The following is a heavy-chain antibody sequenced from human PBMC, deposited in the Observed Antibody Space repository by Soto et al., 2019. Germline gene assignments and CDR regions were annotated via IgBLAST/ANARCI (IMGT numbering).Heavy chain of an antibody. V-gene: IGHV3-23*01. CDR2: ISVPGGSA. J-gene: IGHJ4*02. Sequence: GGSLRLSCAASGFTFSSSAMSWVRRAPGKGLEWVSLISVPGGSANYADSVKGRFTISRDNSKNTLYLQLNSLRAEDTAVYYCAQSKVGATSNYFDYWGQGTLVTVSS. CDR1: GFTFSSSA. D-gene: IGHD1-26*01. CDR3: AQSKVGATSNYFDY.